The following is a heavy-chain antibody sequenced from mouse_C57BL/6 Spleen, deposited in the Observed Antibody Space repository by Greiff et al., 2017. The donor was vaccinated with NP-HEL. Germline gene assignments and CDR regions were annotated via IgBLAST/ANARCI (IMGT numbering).Heavy chain of an antibody. CDR2: IWRGGST. J-gene: IGHJ2*01. CDR3: AKGGLDGNSGFDY. Sequence: VKLMESGPGLVQPSQSLSITCTVSGFSLTSYGVHWVRQSPGKGLEWLGVIWRGGSTDYNAAFMSRLSITKDNSKSQVFFKMNSLQADDTAIYYCAKGGLDGNSGFDYWGQGTTLTVSS. D-gene: IGHD2-1*01. V-gene: IGHV2-5*01. CDR1: GFSLTSYG.